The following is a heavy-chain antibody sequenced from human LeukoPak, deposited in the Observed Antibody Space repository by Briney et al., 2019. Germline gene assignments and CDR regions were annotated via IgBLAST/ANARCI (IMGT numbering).Heavy chain of an antibody. Sequence: GGSLRLSCAASGFTFGDHIMNWVRQLPGKRLEWVAYVSGSGSTVYYADSVKGRFTVSRDNGKNSLYLQMNSLKAEDTAIYYCAREVGTPQAFDIWGQGTMVTVSS. J-gene: IGHJ3*02. CDR1: GFTFGDHI. D-gene: IGHD1-26*01. V-gene: IGHV3-48*01. CDR2: VSGSGSTV. CDR3: AREVGTPQAFDI.